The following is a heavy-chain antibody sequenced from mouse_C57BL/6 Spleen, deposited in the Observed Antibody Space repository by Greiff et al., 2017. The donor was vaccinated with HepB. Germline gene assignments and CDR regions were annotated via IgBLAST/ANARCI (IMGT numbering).Heavy chain of an antibody. D-gene: IGHD2-4*01. V-gene: IGHV1-53*01. Sequence: QVQLQQPGTELVKPGASVKLSCKASGYTFTSYWMHWVKQRPGQGLEWIGNINPSNGGTNYNEKFKSKATLTVDKSSSTAYMQLSSLTSEDSAVYYCARGIYYDSHYYAMDYWGQGTSVTVSS. CDR3: ARGIYYDSHYYAMDY. J-gene: IGHJ4*01. CDR2: INPSNGGT. CDR1: GYTFTSYW.